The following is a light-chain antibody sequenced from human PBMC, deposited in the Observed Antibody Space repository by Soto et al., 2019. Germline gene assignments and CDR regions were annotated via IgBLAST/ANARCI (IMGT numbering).Light chain of an antibody. CDR3: CSYAGSSTLV. V-gene: IGLV2-23*01. CDR1: SSDVGSYNL. CDR2: EGS. Sequence: QAVLTQPAYVSGSPGQSITISCTGTSSDVGSYNLVSWYQQHPGKAPKLMIYEGSKRPSGVSNRFSGSKSGNTASLTISGLQAGDEADYYCCSYAGSSTLVFGGGTQLTVL. J-gene: IGLJ2*01.